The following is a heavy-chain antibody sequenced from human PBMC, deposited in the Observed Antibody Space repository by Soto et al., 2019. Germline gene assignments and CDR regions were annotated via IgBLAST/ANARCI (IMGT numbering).Heavy chain of an antibody. CDR1: GGSISSSSYY. V-gene: IGHV4-39*01. Sequence: SETLSLTCTVSGGSISSSSYYWGWIRQPPGKGLEWIGSIYYSGSTYYNPSLKSRVTISVDTSKNQFSLKLSSVTAADTAVYYCARRTDLWSGFDYWGQGTLVTVSS. J-gene: IGHJ4*02. D-gene: IGHD3-3*01. CDR2: IYYSGST. CDR3: ARRTDLWSGFDY.